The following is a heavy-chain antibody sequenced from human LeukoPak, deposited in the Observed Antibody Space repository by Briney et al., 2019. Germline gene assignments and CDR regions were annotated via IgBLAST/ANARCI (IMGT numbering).Heavy chain of an antibody. D-gene: IGHD4-17*01. V-gene: IGHV4-30-4*01. CDR2: IYYSGNP. CDR1: GGSISSGDYY. CDR3: AREGLDYGDYVGDYYYGMDV. Sequence: SETLSLTCTVSGGSISSGDYYRRWIRQPPGKSLEWSGYIYYSGNPYYNPPLKRRVTISVDTSKNQFSLKLSSVTAADTAVYYCAREGLDYGDYVGDYYYGMDVWGQGTTVTVSS. J-gene: IGHJ6*02.